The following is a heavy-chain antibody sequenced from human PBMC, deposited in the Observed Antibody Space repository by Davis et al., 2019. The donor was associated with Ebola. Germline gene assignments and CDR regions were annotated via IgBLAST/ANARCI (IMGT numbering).Heavy chain of an antibody. V-gene: IGHV1-8*01. CDR3: ARRVGSSGWFKFDY. CDR1: GYTFTSYD. D-gene: IGHD6-19*01. J-gene: IGHJ4*02. CDR2: MNPNSGST. Sequence: AASVRVSCKASGYTFTSYDLNWVRQATGQGLEWMGWMNPNSGSTGYAQKFQGRVTMTRNTSISTAYVELSSLRPEDTAMYYCARRVGSSGWFKFDYWGQGALVTVSS.